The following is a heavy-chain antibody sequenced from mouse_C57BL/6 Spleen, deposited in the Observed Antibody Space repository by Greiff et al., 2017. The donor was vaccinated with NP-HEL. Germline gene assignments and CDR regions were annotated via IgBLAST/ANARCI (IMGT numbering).Heavy chain of an antibody. CDR2: IYPGDGDT. CDR1: GYAFSSYW. V-gene: IGHV1-80*01. CDR3: ARCPQTAQATFFAY. J-gene: IGHJ3*01. Sequence: VQLQQSGAELVKPGASVKISCKASGYAFSSYWMNWVKQRPGKGLEWIGQIYPGDGDTNYNGKFKGKATLTADKSSSTAYMQLSSLTSEDSAVYFCARCPQTAQATFFAYWGQRTLVTVSA. D-gene: IGHD3-2*02.